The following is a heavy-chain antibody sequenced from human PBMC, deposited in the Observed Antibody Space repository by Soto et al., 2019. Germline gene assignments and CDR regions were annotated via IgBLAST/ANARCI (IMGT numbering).Heavy chain of an antibody. D-gene: IGHD3-10*01. Sequence: QVQLVESGGGVVQPGRSLRLSCAASGFTFSSYGMHWVRQAPGKGLEWVAVISYDGSNKYYADSVKGRFTISRDNSKNTLYLQMNSLRAEDTAVYYWAKDTTERFGELTLGLDYWGQGTLVTVSS. CDR2: ISYDGSNK. J-gene: IGHJ4*02. CDR1: GFTFSSYG. CDR3: AKDTTERFGELTLGLDY. V-gene: IGHV3-30*18.